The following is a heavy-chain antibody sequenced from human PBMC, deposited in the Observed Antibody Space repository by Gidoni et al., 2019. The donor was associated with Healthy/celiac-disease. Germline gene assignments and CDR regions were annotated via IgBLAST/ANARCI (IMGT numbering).Heavy chain of an antibody. V-gene: IGHV4-59*01. Sequence: QVQLPESGPGLVKPSETLSLTCTVSGGSISSYYWSWIRQPPGTGLEWIGYIYYSGSTNSNPSLKSQVTISVDTSKNQFSLKLSSVTAAHTAVYYCARHQLAGYYYYMDVWGKGTTVTVSS. CDR1: GGSISSYY. D-gene: IGHD6-13*01. J-gene: IGHJ6*03. CDR2: IYYSGST. CDR3: ARHQLAGYYYYMDV.